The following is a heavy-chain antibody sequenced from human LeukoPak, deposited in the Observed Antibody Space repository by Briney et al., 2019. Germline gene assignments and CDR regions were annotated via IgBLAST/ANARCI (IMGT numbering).Heavy chain of an antibody. Sequence: GASVKVSCKASGGTFSSYAISWVRQAPGQGLEWMGGIIPIFGTANYAQKFQGRVTITADKSTSTAYMKLSSLRSEDTAVYYCAREGYSGYDYSGGAIDYWGQGTLVTVSS. V-gene: IGHV1-69*06. J-gene: IGHJ4*02. CDR2: IIPIFGTA. CDR3: AREGYSGYDYSGGAIDY. D-gene: IGHD5-12*01. CDR1: GGTFSSYA.